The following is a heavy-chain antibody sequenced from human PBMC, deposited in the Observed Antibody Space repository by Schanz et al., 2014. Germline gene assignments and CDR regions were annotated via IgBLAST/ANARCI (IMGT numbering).Heavy chain of an antibody. CDR1: GYTFTSYG. J-gene: IGHJ4*02. V-gene: IGHV1-18*01. CDR2: ISPYNGNT. D-gene: IGHD2-21*01. CDR3: ARDRLECGAECYSVEVFEI. Sequence: QVQLVQSGAEVKKPGASVKVSCKASGYTFTSYGISWVRQAPGQGLEWMGWISPYNGNTNYAQKLQGRLTMTRDTSTSTVYMELSSLRSEDTAVYYCARDRLECGAECYSVEVFEIWGQGTLVIVSS.